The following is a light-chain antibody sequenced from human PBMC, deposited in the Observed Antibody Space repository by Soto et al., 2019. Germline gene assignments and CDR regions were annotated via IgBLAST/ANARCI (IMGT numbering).Light chain of an antibody. CDR3: QQYYSYPFT. CDR2: AAS. J-gene: IGKJ3*01. CDR1: QGISSY. Sequence: AIRMTQSPSSFSASTGDRVTITCRASQGISSYLAWYQQKPGKAPKLLIYAASTLQSGVPSRFSGSGSGTDFPITISCLQYEDFATYYCQQYYSYPFTFGPGTKVDIK. V-gene: IGKV1-8*01.